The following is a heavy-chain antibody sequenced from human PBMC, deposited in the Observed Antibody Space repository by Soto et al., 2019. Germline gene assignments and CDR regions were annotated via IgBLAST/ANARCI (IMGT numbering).Heavy chain of an antibody. D-gene: IGHD5-12*01. Sequence: PGGSLRLSCAASGFTFSDYFMSWIRQAPGKGLEWVSFISGSSDNIKYADSVKGRFTISRDNAKNSLYLQMNSLRAEDTAVYYCARGAPGRDGYNLDFQHWGQGTLVTVSS. CDR2: ISGSSDNI. J-gene: IGHJ1*01. CDR1: GFTFSDYF. CDR3: ARGAPGRDGYNLDFQH. V-gene: IGHV3-11*06.